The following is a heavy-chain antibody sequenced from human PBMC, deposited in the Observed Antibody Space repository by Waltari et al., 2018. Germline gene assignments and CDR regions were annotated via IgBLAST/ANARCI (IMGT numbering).Heavy chain of an antibody. CDR2: IYPSDSDT. CDR3: ARGSRDDWFDP. D-gene: IGHD3-10*01. J-gene: IGHJ5*02. CDR1: GYNFTTYW. Sequence: QLVQSGAEVIKAGESLNISCKGSGYNFTTYWVAWVRQMPGKGLEWMGIIYPSDSDTRYSPSVQGQGTISADKSINTVDLQWSSLEASDTATYYCARGSRDDWFDPWGQGTLVTVSS. V-gene: IGHV5-51*03.